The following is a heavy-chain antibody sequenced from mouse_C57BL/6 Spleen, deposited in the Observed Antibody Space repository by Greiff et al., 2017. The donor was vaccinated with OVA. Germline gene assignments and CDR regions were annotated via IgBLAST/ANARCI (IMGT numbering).Heavy chain of an antibody. J-gene: IGHJ4*01. V-gene: IGHV1-59*01. CDR1: GYTFTSYW. CDR2: IDPSDSYT. Sequence: VQLQESGAELVRPGTSVKLSCKASGYTFTSYWMHWVKQRPGQGLEWIGVIDPSDSYTNYNQKFKGKATLTVDTSSSTAYMQLSSLTSEDSAVYYCARRRYDDAMDYWGQGTSVTVSS. D-gene: IGHD2-12*01. CDR3: ARRRYDDAMDY.